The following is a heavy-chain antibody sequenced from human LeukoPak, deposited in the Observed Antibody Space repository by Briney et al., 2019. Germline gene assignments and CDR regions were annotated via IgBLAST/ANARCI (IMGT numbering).Heavy chain of an antibody. V-gene: IGHV5-51*01. CDR1: GYSFTSYW. CDR3: ARHGDSYGYLGAFDI. CDR2: IYPDDSHT. J-gene: IGHJ3*02. Sequence: GESLKISCKGSGYSFTSYWIGWVRQMPGKGLESMGIIYPDDSHTIYSPSFQGQVTISADKSISTAYLQWSSLKASDTAMYYCARHGDSYGYLGAFDIWGQGTMVTVSS. D-gene: IGHD5-18*01.